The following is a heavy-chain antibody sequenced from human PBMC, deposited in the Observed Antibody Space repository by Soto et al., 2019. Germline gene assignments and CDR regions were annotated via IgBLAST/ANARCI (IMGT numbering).Heavy chain of an antibody. D-gene: IGHD1-26*01. Sequence: PSPTLSLTCAISGDSVSSNSAAWNWIRQSPSRGLEWLGRTYYRSKWYNDYAVSVKSRITINPDTSKNQFSLQLNSVTPEDTAVYYCARDQSVGDMGLYYYYGMDVWGQGTMVTVS. CDR3: ARDQSVGDMGLYYYYGMDV. J-gene: IGHJ6*02. CDR2: TYYRSKWYN. V-gene: IGHV6-1*01. CDR1: GDSVSSNSAA.